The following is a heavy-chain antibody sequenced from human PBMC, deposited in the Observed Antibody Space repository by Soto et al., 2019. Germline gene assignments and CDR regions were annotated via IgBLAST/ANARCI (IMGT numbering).Heavy chain of an antibody. CDR1: GFTFSSYA. D-gene: IGHD2-2*01. CDR3: AITTDDRGYEYYGMDV. V-gene: IGHV3-23*01. J-gene: IGHJ6*02. Sequence: EVQLLESGGGLVQPGGSLRLSCAASGFTFSSYAMSWVRQAPGKGLEWVSAISGSGGSTYYADSVKGRFTISRDNSKTTLYLQMKSLRAEDTAVYYCAITTDDRGYEYYGMDVWGQGTTVTVSS. CDR2: ISGSGGST.